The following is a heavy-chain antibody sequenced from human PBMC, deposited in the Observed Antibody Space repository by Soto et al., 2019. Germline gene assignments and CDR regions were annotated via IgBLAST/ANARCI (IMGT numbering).Heavy chain of an antibody. V-gene: IGHV2-5*05. CDR2: IYWDDDK. Sequence: QITLKESGPTLVKPTQTLTLTCTFSGFSLTTSGEGVGWIRQPPGKALEWLELIYWDDDKYYGPSLKSRLTITKGTSENQVALTMTNMDPVDAGTYYCAHRGGFEFDYWGRGPLVTVSS. CDR3: AHRGGFEFDY. D-gene: IGHD5-12*01. CDR1: GFSLTTSGEG. J-gene: IGHJ4*02.